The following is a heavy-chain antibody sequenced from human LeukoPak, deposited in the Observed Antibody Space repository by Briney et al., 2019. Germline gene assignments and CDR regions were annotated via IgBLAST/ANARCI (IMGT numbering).Heavy chain of an antibody. D-gene: IGHD4-23*01. CDR1: GDSISSYY. Sequence: SETLSFTCSVSGDSISSYYWSWFRQPPGKGLEWIGYIYYSGSTNYIPSLKSRVTISVDTSKNQFSLKLTSATAADTAVYYCTRGSFGGFDIWGQGTMVTVSS. V-gene: IGHV4-59*01. CDR3: TRGSFGGFDI. J-gene: IGHJ3*02. CDR2: IYYSGST.